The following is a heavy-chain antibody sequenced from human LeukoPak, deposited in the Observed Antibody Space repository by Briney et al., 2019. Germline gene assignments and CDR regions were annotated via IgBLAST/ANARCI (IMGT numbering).Heavy chain of an antibody. V-gene: IGHV3-73*01. CDR2: IRSKANSYAT. CDR3: TRPRYCSSTSCYGAFDI. CDR1: GFTFSGSA. D-gene: IGHD2-2*01. J-gene: IGHJ3*02. Sequence: PGGSLRLSCAASGFTFSGSAMHWVRQASGKGLEWVGRIRSKANSYATAYAASVKGRFTISRDDSKNTAYLQMNSLKTEDTAVYYCTRPRYCSSTSCYGAFDIWGQGTMVTVSS.